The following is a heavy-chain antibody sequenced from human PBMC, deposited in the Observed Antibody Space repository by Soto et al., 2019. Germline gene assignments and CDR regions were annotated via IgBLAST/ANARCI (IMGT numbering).Heavy chain of an antibody. J-gene: IGHJ4*02. Sequence: QVQLVESGGGVVQPGRSLRLSCAASGFTFSSYAMHWVRQAPGKGLEWVAVISYDGSNKYYADSVKGRFTISGDNSKNMLYRELNSLRDEDRAVYYCARGGGYGGRKADWGQGTLVTVSS. CDR2: ISYDGSNK. CDR1: GFTFSSYA. CDR3: ARGGGYGGRKAD. V-gene: IGHV3-30-3*01. D-gene: IGHD5-12*01.